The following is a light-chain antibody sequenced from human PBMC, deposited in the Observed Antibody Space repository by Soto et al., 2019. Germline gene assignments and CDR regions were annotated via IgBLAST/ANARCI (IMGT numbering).Light chain of an antibody. CDR2: AAF. J-gene: IGKJ1*01. CDR1: QGISNY. Sequence: ISVSLSSVSASVKDRVTIRCRASQGISNYLAWYQQKPGKVPKLLIYAAFTLQSGVPSRFSGSGSGIDFTITINSLHPRDRQSCYTEMHNSAPRPSAPGTKVDIK. CDR3: EMHNSAPRP. V-gene: IGKV1-27*01.